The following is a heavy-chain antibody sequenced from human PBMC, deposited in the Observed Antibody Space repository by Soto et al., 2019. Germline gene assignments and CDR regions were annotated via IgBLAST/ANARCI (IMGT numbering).Heavy chain of an antibody. J-gene: IGHJ6*02. D-gene: IGHD4-17*01. CDR1: GFTFSDYW. CDR3: ARGLRGYYGKDV. CDR2: IKGDASSI. V-gene: IGHV3-74*01. Sequence: EVQLVESGGGLVQPGGSLRLSCAASGFTFSDYWMHWVRQAPGKGLVWVSRIKGDASSIAYADSVRGRFTISRHNAKNTLYLQTNSLRAEDTAVYYCARGLRGYYGKDVWGQGTTVTVSS.